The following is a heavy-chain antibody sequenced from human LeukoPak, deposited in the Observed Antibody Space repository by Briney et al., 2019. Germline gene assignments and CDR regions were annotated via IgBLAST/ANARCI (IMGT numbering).Heavy chain of an antibody. CDR3: ARSTINYDSSGYYYTTIDY. D-gene: IGHD3-22*01. CDR2: IYTSGST. J-gene: IGHJ4*02. Sequence: SETLSLTCTVSGGSISSYYWSWIRQPPGKGLEWIGYIYTSGSTNYNPSLKSRVTISVDTSMNQFSLKLSSVTAADTAVYYCARSTINYDSSGYYYTTIDYWGQGTLVTVSS. CDR1: GGSISSYY. V-gene: IGHV4-4*09.